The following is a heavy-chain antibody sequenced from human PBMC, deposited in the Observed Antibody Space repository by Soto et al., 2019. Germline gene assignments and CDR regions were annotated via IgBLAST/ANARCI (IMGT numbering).Heavy chain of an antibody. J-gene: IGHJ4*02. Sequence: PSETLSLTCTVSGGSISSGGYYWSWIRQHPGKGLEWIGYIYYSGSTYYNPSLKSRVTISVDTSKNQFSLKLSSVTAADTAVYYCAAWAHDSTAGYDSSGYGYDYFDYWGQGTLVTVSS. V-gene: IGHV4-31*03. CDR2: IYYSGST. CDR3: AAWAHDSTAGYDSSGYGYDYFDY. D-gene: IGHD3-22*01. CDR1: GGSISSGGYY.